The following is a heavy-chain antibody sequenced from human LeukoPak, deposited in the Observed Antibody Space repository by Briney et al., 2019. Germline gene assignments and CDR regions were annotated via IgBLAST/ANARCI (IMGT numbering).Heavy chain of an antibody. Sequence: SETLSLTCAVYGGSFSGYYWSWIRQPPGKGLEWIGEINHSGSTNYNSSLKSRVTISVDTSKNQFSLNLNSVTAADTAVYYCAKDGAWSLEYWGQGILVTVSS. CDR3: AKDGAWSLEY. V-gene: IGHV4-34*01. CDR1: GGSFSGYY. CDR2: INHSGST. J-gene: IGHJ4*02. D-gene: IGHD1-26*01.